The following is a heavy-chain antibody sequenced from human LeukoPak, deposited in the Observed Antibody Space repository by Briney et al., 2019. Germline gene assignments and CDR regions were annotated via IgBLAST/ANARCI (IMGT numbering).Heavy chain of an antibody. CDR3: AHGSGNFDP. Sequence: TLSLTCIVSGGSISSYFWNWIRQPPGKALEWLALIYWDDDKRYSPSLKSRLTITKDTSKNQVVLTMTNMDPVDTATYYCAHGSGNFDPWGQGTLVTVSS. CDR1: GGSISSYFW. D-gene: IGHD3-10*01. CDR2: IYWDDDK. V-gene: IGHV2-5*08. J-gene: IGHJ5*02.